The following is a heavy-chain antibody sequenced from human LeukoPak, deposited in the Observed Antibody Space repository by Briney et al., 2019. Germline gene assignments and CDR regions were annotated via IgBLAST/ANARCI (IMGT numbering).Heavy chain of an antibody. D-gene: IGHD2/OR15-2a*01. CDR2: IYYSGST. Sequence: SETLSLTCTVSGDSISGYYWSWIRQPPGKGLECLGYIYYSGSTNYNPSLKSRVTISVDTSKNQFSPKLNSVTAADTALYYCAREVKVGNTGYYFDYWGQGTLVTVSS. CDR3: AREVKVGNTGYYFDY. J-gene: IGHJ4*02. V-gene: IGHV4-59*01. CDR1: GDSISGYY.